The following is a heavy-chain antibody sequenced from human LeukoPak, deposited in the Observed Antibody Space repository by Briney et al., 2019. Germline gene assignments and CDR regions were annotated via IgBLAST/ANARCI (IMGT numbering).Heavy chain of an antibody. CDR3: ARLWEDSSGYYLLGGFDY. D-gene: IGHD3-22*01. CDR2: IYPGDSDT. J-gene: IGHJ4*02. V-gene: IGHV5-51*01. Sequence: GESLKISCKGSGYSFTSYWIGWVRQMPGKGLEWMGIIYPGDSDTRYSPSFQGQVTISADKSISPAYLQWSSLKASDTAMYYCARLWEDSSGYYLLGGFDYWGQGTLVTVSS. CDR1: GYSFTSYW.